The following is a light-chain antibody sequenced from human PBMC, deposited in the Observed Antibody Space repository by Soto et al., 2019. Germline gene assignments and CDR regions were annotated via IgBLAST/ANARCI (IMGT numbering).Light chain of an antibody. Sequence: DIVMTQSPDSLSVSLGERATINCKSSQSVLYTSNNKNYLAWYQQKPGQPPKLLISWASTRESGVPERFSGSGSGTDFTLAISSLQAEDVAVYDCQQYYSAPFTFGPGTKVDIK. J-gene: IGKJ3*01. V-gene: IGKV4-1*01. CDR3: QQYYSAPFT. CDR1: QSVLYTSNNKNY. CDR2: WAS.